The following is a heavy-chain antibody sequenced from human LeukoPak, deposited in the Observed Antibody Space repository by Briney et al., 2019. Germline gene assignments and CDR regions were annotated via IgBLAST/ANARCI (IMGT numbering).Heavy chain of an antibody. CDR1: GFMFGDYW. V-gene: IGHV3-7*03. J-gene: IGHJ4*02. D-gene: IGHD5-24*01. CDR2: INQNEVVK. CDR3: ARQNTPHGNFDY. Sequence: GGSLRLSCVASGFMFGDYWMRWVRQAPGKGLEWVASINQNEVVKYYVDSVKGRFTISRDNAKKSLFLQMNSLRAEDTAVYYCARQNTPHGNFDYWGQGTLVTVSS.